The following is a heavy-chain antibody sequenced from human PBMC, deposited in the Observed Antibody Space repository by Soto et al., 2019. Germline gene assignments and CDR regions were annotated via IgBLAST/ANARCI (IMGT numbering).Heavy chain of an antibody. J-gene: IGHJ6*02. D-gene: IGHD3-16*02. CDR3: EAEMTFGKLSVV. V-gene: IGHV1-69*13. CDR1: GDTDTNYV. CDR2: IFPKFGTT. Sequence: ASVKVSCKASGDTDTNYVISWVRQAPGQGLEWMGGIFPKFGTTYSAQKLQDRLTITADESTSTVYMQLSSLRLDDTAVYYCEAEMTFGKLSVVWGQGTTVTVSS.